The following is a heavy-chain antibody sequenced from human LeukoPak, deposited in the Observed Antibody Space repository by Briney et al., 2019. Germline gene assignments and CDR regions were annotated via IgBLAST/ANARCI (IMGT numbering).Heavy chain of an antibody. D-gene: IGHD3-22*01. J-gene: IGHJ3*02. Sequence: SETLSLTCTVSGDSIGSHYWGGLRQPPGKGLEGLGYIFYVGSTNYNPSLKSRVTISVDTSKNQFSLKLNSVTAADTAVYYCARDYYDSRGEAFDIWGQGTMVTVSS. V-gene: IGHV4-59*11. CDR3: ARDYYDSRGEAFDI. CDR1: GDSIGSHY. CDR2: IFYVGST.